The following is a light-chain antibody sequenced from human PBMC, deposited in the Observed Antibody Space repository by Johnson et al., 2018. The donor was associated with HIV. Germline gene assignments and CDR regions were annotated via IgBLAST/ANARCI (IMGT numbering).Light chain of an antibody. Sequence: VLTQPPSVSAAPGQKVTISCSGSSSNIGNNYVSWYQQLPGRAPKLLIYDNNKRPSGIPDRFSGSKSGTSATLGITGLQTGDEADYYCGTWVSSLRVGFFGTGTKVTVL. CDR2: DNN. CDR3: GTWVSSLRVGF. V-gene: IGLV1-51*01. CDR1: SSNIGNNY. J-gene: IGLJ1*01.